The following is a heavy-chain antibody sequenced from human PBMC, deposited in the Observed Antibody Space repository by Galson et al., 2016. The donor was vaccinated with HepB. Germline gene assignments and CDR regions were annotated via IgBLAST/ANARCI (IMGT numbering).Heavy chain of an antibody. CDR3: TRDGWTSNWFGY. CDR1: GFTVSTDY. V-gene: IGHV3-53*05. D-gene: IGHD6-19*01. Sequence: SLRLSCAGSGFTVSTDYMSWVRQAPGKGLEWVSIIYSGGSTYYADSVKGRFSISRDNSKNTLYLQMGSLRVEDTAVYYCTRDGWTSNWFGYWGQGTLVTVSS. J-gene: IGHJ5*01. CDR2: IYSGGST.